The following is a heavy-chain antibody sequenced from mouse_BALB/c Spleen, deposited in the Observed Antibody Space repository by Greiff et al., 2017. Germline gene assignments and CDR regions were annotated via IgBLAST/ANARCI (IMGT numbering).Heavy chain of an antibody. CDR1: GYTFTSYY. CDR3: TRRGYYYAMDY. CDR2: INPSNGGT. Sequence: LVEPGASVKLSCKASGYTFTSYYMYWVKQRPGQGLEWIGGINPSNGGTNFNEKFKSKATLTVDKSSSTAYMQLSSLTSEDSAVYYCTRRGYYYAMDYWGQGTSVTVSS. J-gene: IGHJ4*01. V-gene: IGHV1S81*02.